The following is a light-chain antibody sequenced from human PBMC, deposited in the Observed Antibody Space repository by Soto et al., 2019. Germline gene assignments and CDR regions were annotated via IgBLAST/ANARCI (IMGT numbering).Light chain of an antibody. CDR2: KAS. CDR3: QHYNSYVYS. J-gene: IGKJ2*03. Sequence: DIQMTQSPSTLSASVGDTINITCPASQSVSKWLAWYQQKPEKAPKIIVFKASTLQSGVPSRFSASGFVTEFTLTISSLQPEDFVTYYCQHYNSYVYSFGRGTKLEI. CDR1: QSVSKW. V-gene: IGKV1-5*03.